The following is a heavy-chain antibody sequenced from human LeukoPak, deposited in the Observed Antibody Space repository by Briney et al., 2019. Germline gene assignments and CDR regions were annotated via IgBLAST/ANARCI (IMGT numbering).Heavy chain of an antibody. V-gene: IGHV3-7*01. J-gene: IGHJ3*01. Sequence: GGTLRLSCAASGFTFSSYGMSWVRQAPGKGLEWVANINRDGSEKNYVDSVKGRFTVSRDNAKNSLYLQMNSLRVEDTAVYYCARDDTNLSSRICYDAFDFWGQGTMVSVSS. D-gene: IGHD2-2*01. CDR1: GFTFSSYG. CDR2: INRDGSEK. CDR3: ARDDTNLSSRICYDAFDF.